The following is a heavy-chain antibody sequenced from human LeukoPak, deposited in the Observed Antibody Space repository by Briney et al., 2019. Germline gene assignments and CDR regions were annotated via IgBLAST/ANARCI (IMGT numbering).Heavy chain of an antibody. V-gene: IGHV4-34*01. CDR3: ARGAAVGTMDYYGSGSYYWFDP. CDR1: GGSFSGYY. Sequence: SETLSLTCAVYGGSFSGYYWSWIRQPPGKGLGWIGEINHSGSTNYNPSLKSRVTISVDTSKNQFSLKLSSVTAADTAVYYCARGAAVGTMDYYGSGSYYWFDPWGQGTLVTVSS. J-gene: IGHJ5*02. D-gene: IGHD3-10*01. CDR2: INHSGST.